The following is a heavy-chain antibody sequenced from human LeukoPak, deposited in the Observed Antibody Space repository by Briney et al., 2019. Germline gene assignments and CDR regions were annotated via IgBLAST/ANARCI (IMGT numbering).Heavy chain of an antibody. V-gene: IGHV4-38-2*02. D-gene: IGHD4-23*01. J-gene: IGHJ4*02. Sequence: SETLSLTCTVSGYSISSGYYWGWIRQPPGKGLEWIGSIYHSGSTYYNPSLKSRVTISVDTSKNQFSLKLSSVTAADTAVYYCARDNDGNAFDYWGQGTLVTVSS. CDR3: ARDNDGNAFDY. CDR1: GYSISSGYY. CDR2: IYHSGST.